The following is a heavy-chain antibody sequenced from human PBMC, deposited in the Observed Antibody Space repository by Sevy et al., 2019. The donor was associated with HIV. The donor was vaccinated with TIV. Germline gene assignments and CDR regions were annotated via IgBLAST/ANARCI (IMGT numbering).Heavy chain of an antibody. Sequence: GGSLRLSCAASGFTFSSYSMNWVRQAPGKGLEWVSSISSSSSYIYYADSVKGRFTISRDNAKISLYLQMNSLRAEDTAVYYCARDSGSGYPNYYYYYGMDVWGQGTTVTVSS. D-gene: IGHD3-22*01. CDR2: ISSSSSYI. J-gene: IGHJ6*02. V-gene: IGHV3-21*01. CDR1: GFTFSSYS. CDR3: ARDSGSGYPNYYYYYGMDV.